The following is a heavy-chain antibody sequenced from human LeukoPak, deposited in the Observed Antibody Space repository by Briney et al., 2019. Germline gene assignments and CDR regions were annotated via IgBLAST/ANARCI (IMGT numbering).Heavy chain of an antibody. V-gene: IGHV1-69*06. CDR1: GGTFSSYA. Sequence: SVNLSCTASGGTFSSYAICWVRQAPGQGLEWMGGIMTIFGTANYAQKFQGRVTITADKYTITAYMELSSLRSGDTAVYYCARGAYSYGSFDYWGQGTLVTVSS. CDR2: IMTIFGTA. D-gene: IGHD5-18*01. J-gene: IGHJ4*02. CDR3: ARGAYSYGSFDY.